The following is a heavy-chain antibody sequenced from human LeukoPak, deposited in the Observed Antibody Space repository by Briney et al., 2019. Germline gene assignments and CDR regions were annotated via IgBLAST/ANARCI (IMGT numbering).Heavy chain of an antibody. J-gene: IGHJ5*02. Sequence: LAGGSLRLSCAASGFTFSSYAMSWVRQAPGKGLEWVSAISGSGGSTYYADSVKGRFTISRDNSKNTLYLQMNSLRAEDTAVYYCAPSPDIVVVPDLQFDPWGQGTLVTVSS. CDR1: GFTFSSYA. D-gene: IGHD2-2*01. CDR2: ISGSGGST. CDR3: APSPDIVVVPDLQFDP. V-gene: IGHV3-23*01.